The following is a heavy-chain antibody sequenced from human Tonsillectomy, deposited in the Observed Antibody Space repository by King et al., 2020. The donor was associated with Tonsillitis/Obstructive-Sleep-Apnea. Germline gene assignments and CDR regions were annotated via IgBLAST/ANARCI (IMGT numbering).Heavy chain of an antibody. CDR1: GFTFSNAW. Sequence: VQLVESGGGLVKPGGSLRLSCAASGFTFSNAWMSWVRQAPGKGLEWVGRIKSKTDGGTTDYAAPVKGRFTISRDDSKNTLYLQMNSLKTEDTAVYYCTTPLSMPDRYCSSTSCYCYYYMDVWGKGTTVTVS. CDR2: IKSKTDGGTT. V-gene: IGHV3-15*01. CDR3: TTPLSMPDRYCSSTSCYCYYYMDV. D-gene: IGHD2-2*01. J-gene: IGHJ6*03.